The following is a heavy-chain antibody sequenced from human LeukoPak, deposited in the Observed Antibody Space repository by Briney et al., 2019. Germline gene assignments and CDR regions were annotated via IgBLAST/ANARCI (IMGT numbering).Heavy chain of an antibody. J-gene: IGHJ4*02. Sequence: ASVKVSCKASGYSFNNYAMNWVRQAPGQGLEWMGWINTNTGNPTYAQGFTGRFVFSLDTSVSTAYLQISSLKAEDTAVYYCARNNADGEGRFSYWGQGTLVTVSS. CDR1: GYSFNNYA. D-gene: IGHD3-10*01. V-gene: IGHV7-4-1*02. CDR3: ARNNADGEGRFSY. CDR2: INTNTGNP.